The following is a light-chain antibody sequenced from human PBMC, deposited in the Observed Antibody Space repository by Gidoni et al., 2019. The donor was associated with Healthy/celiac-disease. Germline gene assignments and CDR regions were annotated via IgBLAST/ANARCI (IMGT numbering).Light chain of an antibody. CDR3: NSRDSSGTHLV. Sequence: SSELTQDPAVSVALGQTVRITCQGDSLRSYYASWYQQKPGQAPVLVIYGKNNRPSGIPDRFSGSSSGNTASLTSTGAQAEDEADYYCNSRDSSGTHLVLGGGTKLTVL. CDR1: SLRSYY. J-gene: IGLJ3*02. V-gene: IGLV3-19*01. CDR2: GKN.